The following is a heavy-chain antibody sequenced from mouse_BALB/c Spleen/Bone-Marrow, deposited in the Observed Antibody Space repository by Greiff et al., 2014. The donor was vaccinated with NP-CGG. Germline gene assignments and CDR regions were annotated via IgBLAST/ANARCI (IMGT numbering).Heavy chain of an antibody. J-gene: IGHJ4*01. Sequence: QVQLEQSGAELVRPRASVKMSCTASGYKFTGYWMHWVKQRPGQGLEWIGMIDPSNSKTRFNQKFMDKATVNVDKSSNTAYMQLSSLTSEDSAVYYCAQSHYAMDYWGQGTPVTVSS. V-gene: IGHV1-59*01. CDR1: GYKFTGYW. CDR2: IDPSNSKT. D-gene: IGHD6-1*01. CDR3: AQSHYAMDY.